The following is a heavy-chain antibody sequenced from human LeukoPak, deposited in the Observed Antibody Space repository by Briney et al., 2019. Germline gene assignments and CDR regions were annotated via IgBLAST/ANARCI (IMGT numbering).Heavy chain of an antibody. D-gene: IGHD1-26*01. V-gene: IGHV3-23*01. CDR3: AKDGQNFNAMWDYFDS. J-gene: IGHJ4*02. CDR2: IGGGDT. Sequence: GGSLRLSCTASGFDFSTYAMSWVRQAPGKGLEWVSGIGGGDTHYADSVKGRFTISRDNSKNTVELLMSSLRAEDTAVYYCAKDGQNFNAMWDYFDSWGRGTLVTVSS. CDR1: GFDFSTYA.